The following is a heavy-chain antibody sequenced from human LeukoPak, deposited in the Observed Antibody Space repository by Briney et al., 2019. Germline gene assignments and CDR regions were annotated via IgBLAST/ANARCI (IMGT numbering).Heavy chain of an antibody. Sequence: GESLKISCKGSGYSYTSYWIGWVRQVPGKGLEWLGIIFPGDSDTRYSPSFQGQVTISADKSISTAYLQWSSLKASDTAMYYCARRLWSGYSSYFDYWGQGTLVTVSS. J-gene: IGHJ4*02. CDR1: GYSYTSYW. D-gene: IGHD3-3*01. V-gene: IGHV5-51*01. CDR2: IFPGDSDT. CDR3: ARRLWSGYSSYFDY.